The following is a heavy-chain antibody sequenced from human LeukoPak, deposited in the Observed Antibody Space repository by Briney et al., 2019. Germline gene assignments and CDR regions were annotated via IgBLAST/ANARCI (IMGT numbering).Heavy chain of an antibody. Sequence: GAPVKVSCKASGYTFTSYGISWVRQAPGQGLEGMGWISAYNGNTNYAQKLQRRVTMTTDTSTSTAYMELRSLRSDDTAVYYCARNDYGDYPNDYWGQGTLVTVSS. CDR1: GYTFTSYG. V-gene: IGHV1-18*01. CDR2: ISAYNGNT. D-gene: IGHD4-17*01. CDR3: ARNDYGDYPNDY. J-gene: IGHJ4*02.